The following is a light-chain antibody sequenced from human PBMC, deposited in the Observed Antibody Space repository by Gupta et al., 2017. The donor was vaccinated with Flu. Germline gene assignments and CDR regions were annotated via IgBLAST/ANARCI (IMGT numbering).Light chain of an antibody. CDR2: EDS. V-gene: IGLV3-25*02. CDR3: QSTDPSATFAI. CDR1: ALPKEY. J-gene: IGLJ2*01. Sequence: SYALPQPPSLSVSPGQPARITCSGDALPKEYTYWYQQKPSQAPVLVIFEDSERPSGIPERFSGSSSGTTVTLTISGVQAEDEADYYCQSTDPSATFAIFGGGTRLTVL.